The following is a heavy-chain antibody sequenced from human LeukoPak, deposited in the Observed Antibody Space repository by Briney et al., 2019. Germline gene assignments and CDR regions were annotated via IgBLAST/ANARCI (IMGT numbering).Heavy chain of an antibody. CDR3: ARILGSTEEYCSGGSCYLYFDY. V-gene: IGHV1-2*02. J-gene: IGHJ4*02. CDR2: INPNSGGT. CDR1: GYTFTGYY. Sequence: ASVKVSCKASGYTFTGYYMHWVRQAPGQGLEWMGWINPNSGGTNYAQKFQGRVTMTRDTSISTAYMELSRLRSDDTAVYYCARILGSTEEYCSGGSCYLYFDYWGQGTLVTVSS. D-gene: IGHD2-15*01.